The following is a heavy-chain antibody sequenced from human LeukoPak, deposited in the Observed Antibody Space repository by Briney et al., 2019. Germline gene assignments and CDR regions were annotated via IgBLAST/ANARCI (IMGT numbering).Heavy chain of an antibody. Sequence: SETLSLTCTVSGGSVSSHFWSWIRQPPGKGLEGIGYIYNSGITNYNPSLKSRVTMSVDTSKNQFSLMLRSVPAADSAVYYRARDHLPAGAPGYYMDVWGKGTTVTVSS. J-gene: IGHJ6*03. CDR2: IYNSGIT. CDR3: ARDHLPAGAPGYYMDV. V-gene: IGHV4-59*02. D-gene: IGHD4/OR15-4a*01. CDR1: GGSVSSHF.